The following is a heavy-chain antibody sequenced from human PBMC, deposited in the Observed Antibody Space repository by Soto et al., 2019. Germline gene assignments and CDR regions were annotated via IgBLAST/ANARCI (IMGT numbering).Heavy chain of an antibody. Sequence: QVQLQESGPGLVKPSQTLSLTCTVSGGSISSGDYYWSWIRQPPGQGLEWIGYIYYSGSTYYNPSPQSRVTISVVTSKNQFSLKLSSVSAADTAVYYCASNSYGYTFYDDWGQGTLVTVSS. D-gene: IGHD5-18*01. CDR3: ASNSYGYTFYDD. J-gene: IGHJ4*02. CDR2: IYYSGST. CDR1: GGSISSGDYY. V-gene: IGHV4-30-4*01.